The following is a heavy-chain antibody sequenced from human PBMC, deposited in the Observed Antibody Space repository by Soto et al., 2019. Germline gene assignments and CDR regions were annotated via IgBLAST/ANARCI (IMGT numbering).Heavy chain of an antibody. Sequence: GGSLRLSCAASGFTFSSYAMNWVRQAPGKALEWVSAIGGSGGNTYYADSVKGRFTISRDNSKNTLYLQMNSLRAEDTAVYYFSRPLYSSTWLPAYCGQGTLVPGSS. CDR2: IGGSGGNT. CDR3: SRPLYSSTWLPAY. J-gene: IGHJ1*01. V-gene: IGHV3-23*01. D-gene: IGHD6-13*01. CDR1: GFTFSSYA.